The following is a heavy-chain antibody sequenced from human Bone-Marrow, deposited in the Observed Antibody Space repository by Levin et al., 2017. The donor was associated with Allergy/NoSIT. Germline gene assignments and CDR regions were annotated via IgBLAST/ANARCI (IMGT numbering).Heavy chain of an antibody. Sequence: GGSLRLSCAASGFTFSSYGMHWVRQAPGKGLEWVAAIIYDGSNKHYADSVKGRFTISRDNSKNTLYLQMSSLRPEDTAVYYCAKDPDSGTYLFDSWGLGTLVTVSS. V-gene: IGHV3-30*18. CDR2: IIYDGSNK. J-gene: IGHJ4*02. CDR3: AKDPDSGTYLFDS. CDR1: GFTFSSYG. D-gene: IGHD1-26*01.